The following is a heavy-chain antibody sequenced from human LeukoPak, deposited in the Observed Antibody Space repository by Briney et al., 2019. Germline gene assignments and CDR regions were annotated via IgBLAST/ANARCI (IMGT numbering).Heavy chain of an antibody. Sequence: GGSLRLSCAASGFTFDDYTMHWVRQAPGKGLEWVSLISWDGGSTYYADSVKGRFTISRDNSKNSLYLQMNSLRTEDTALYYFARAGYDFWSGYFFDYWGQGTLVTVSS. CDR1: GFTFDDYT. CDR2: ISWDGGST. D-gene: IGHD3-3*01. J-gene: IGHJ4*02. V-gene: IGHV3-43*01. CDR3: ARAGYDFWSGYFFDY.